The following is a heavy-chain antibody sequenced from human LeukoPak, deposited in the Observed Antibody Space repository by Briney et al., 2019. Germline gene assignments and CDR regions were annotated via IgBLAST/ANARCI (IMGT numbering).Heavy chain of an antibody. V-gene: IGHV3-11*05. CDR1: GFTFSDYY. CDR3: TTDPFQNIVVVPAAIIKMDY. Sequence: GGSLRLSCAASGFTFSDYYMSWIRQAPGKGLEWVSYISSSSSYTNYADSVKGRFTISRDNAKNSLYLQMNSLKTEDTAVYYCTTDPFQNIVVVPAAIIKMDYWGQGTLVTVAS. J-gene: IGHJ4*02. CDR2: ISSSSSYT. D-gene: IGHD2-2*01.